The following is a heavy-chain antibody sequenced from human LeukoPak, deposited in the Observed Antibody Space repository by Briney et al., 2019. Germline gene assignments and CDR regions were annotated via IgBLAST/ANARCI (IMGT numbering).Heavy chain of an antibody. Sequence: GGSLRPSCTASGFTFSGYSMNWVRQAPGKGLEWISYIRSSGSTIYYADSMKGRFTISRDNAKNSLYLQMNSLRAEDTAVYYCARMNYISSGWGAPFDYWGQGTLVTVSS. CDR3: ARMNYISSGWGAPFDY. V-gene: IGHV3-48*04. CDR2: IRSSGSTI. D-gene: IGHD1-7*01. J-gene: IGHJ4*02. CDR1: GFTFSGYS.